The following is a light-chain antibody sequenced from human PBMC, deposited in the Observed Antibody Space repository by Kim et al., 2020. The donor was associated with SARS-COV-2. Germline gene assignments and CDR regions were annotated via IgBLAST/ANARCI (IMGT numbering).Light chain of an antibody. J-gene: IGKJ2*01. CDR2: GAS. V-gene: IGKV3-15*01. Sequence: IVMTQSPATLSVSPGERVTLSCRASQGVDSNLAWYQQRPGQPPRLLIYGASTRATDIPARFSGSGSGTEFTLIISSLQSEDFAVYYCQQYSHWPPYTFGQGTKLEI. CDR3: QQYSHWPPYT. CDR1: QGVDSN.